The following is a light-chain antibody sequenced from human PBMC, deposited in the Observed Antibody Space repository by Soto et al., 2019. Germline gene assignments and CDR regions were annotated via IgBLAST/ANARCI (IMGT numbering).Light chain of an antibody. V-gene: IGKV3-20*01. CDR1: QSVGSNY. Sequence: EIVLTQSPGTLSLSPGETATLSCRASQSVGSNYLAWYQQKPGQAPRLLIYAASSRATGIPDRFSGSGSGTDFTLAISRLEPEDFAVYFCQQYVSSPWTFVQGTKVDIK. CDR3: QQYVSSPWT. CDR2: AAS. J-gene: IGKJ1*01.